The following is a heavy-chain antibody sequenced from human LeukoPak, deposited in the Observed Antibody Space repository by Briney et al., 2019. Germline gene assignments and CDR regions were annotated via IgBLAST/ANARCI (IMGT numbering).Heavy chain of an antibody. CDR2: TRNKANSYTT. V-gene: IGHV3-72*01. CDR3: ARGRGAFDY. Sequence: GGSLRLSCAASGFTFSDHYMDWLRQAPGKGLEWVGRTRNKANSYTTEYAASVKGRFTISRDDSKNSLYLQMNSLKTEDTAVYYCARGRGAFDYWGQGTLVTVSS. D-gene: IGHD3-16*01. CDR1: GFTFSDHY. J-gene: IGHJ4*02.